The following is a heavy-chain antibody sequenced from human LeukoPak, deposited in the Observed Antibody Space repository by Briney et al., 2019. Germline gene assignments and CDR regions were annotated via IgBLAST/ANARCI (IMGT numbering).Heavy chain of an antibody. CDR2: VNSDGRFT. V-gene: IGHV3-74*03. Sequence: GGSLRLSCAASGFFFSNYGMHWVRQAPGEGLVWVSRVNSDGRFTKYADSVKGRFTISRDNAKNTLYLQMNSLRAEDTAVYYCVRSDWFDNWGQGTLVTVSS. CDR1: GFFFSNYG. J-gene: IGHJ5*02. CDR3: VRSDWFDN.